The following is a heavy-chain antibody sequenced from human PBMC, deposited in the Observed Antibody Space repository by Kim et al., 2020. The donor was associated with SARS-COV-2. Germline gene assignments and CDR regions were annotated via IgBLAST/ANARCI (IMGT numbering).Heavy chain of an antibody. D-gene: IGHD1-26*01. J-gene: IGHJ6*02. CDR3: ARGALSGSHYYYYYGMDV. V-gene: IGHV1-69*13. CDR2: IIPIFGTA. CDR1: GGTFSSYA. Sequence: SVKVSCKASGGTFSSYAISWVRQAPGQGLEWMGGIIPIFGTANYAQKFQGRVTITADESTSTAYMELSSLRSEDTAVYYCARGALSGSHYYYYYGMDVWGQGTTVTVSS.